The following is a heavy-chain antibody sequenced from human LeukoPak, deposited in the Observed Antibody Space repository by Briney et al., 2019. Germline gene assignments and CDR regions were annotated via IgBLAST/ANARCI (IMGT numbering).Heavy chain of an antibody. Sequence: PGGSLRLSCAASGFTFSSYEMNWVRQAPGKGLEWVSYISGSGSTIYYADSVKGRFTISRDNANNSLYLQMNSLRAEDTAVYYCARDRSTVAAWVDYWGQGTLVTVSS. CDR3: ARDRSTVAAWVDY. V-gene: IGHV3-48*03. J-gene: IGHJ4*02. D-gene: IGHD4-23*01. CDR1: GFTFSSYE. CDR2: ISGSGSTI.